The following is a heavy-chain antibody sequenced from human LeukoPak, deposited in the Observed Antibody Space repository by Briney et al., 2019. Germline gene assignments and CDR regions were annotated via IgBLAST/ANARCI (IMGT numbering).Heavy chain of an antibody. D-gene: IGHD6-6*01. V-gene: IGHV1-69*05. CDR3: ARARFPSSSSIYDAFDI. J-gene: IGHJ3*02. CDR1: GGTFSSYA. Sequence: SVKVSCKASGGTFSSYAISWVRQAPGQGLEWMGGIIPIFGTANYAQKFQGRVTITTDESTSTAYMELSSLRSEDTAVYYCARARFPSSSSIYDAFDIWGQGTMVTVSS. CDR2: IIPIFGTA.